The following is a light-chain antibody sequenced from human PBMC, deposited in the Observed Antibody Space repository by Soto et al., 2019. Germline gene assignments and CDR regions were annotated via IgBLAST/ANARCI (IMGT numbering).Light chain of an antibody. CDR3: QVWHSTSVRV. J-gene: IGLJ2*01. V-gene: IGLV3-21*02. CDR1: NIGAKG. CDR2: DDR. Sequence: SYELTQPPSVSVAPGQTASITCGGNNIGAKGVHWYQQKNPGQAPVLVVFDDRARPSAIPERFSGSNSWNTATLTISRVEAGDEADYYCQVWHSTSVRVFGGGTKLTVL.